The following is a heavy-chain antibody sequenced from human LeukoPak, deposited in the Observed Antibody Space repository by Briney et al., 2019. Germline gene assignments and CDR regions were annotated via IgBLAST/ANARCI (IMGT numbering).Heavy chain of an antibody. D-gene: IGHD3-10*01. CDR3: AREGYYYGSARGFGEY. CDR1: GITFSRNW. J-gene: IGHJ4*02. V-gene: IGHV3-7*01. CDR2: IKQDGSEK. Sequence: GGSLRLSCAASGITFSRNWMSWVRQAPGKGLEWVANIKQDGSEKYYVDSVKGRFTISRDNAKNSLYLQMNSLRVEDTVVYYCAREGYYYGSARGFGEYWGQGTLVTVSS.